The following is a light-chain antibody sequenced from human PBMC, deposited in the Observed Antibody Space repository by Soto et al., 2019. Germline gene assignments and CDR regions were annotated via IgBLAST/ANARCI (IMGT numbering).Light chain of an antibody. Sequence: EIVMTQSPATVSVSPGERATLSSWASESVSSSLAWYQQRPGQAPRLLIYGASTRATGIPARFSGSGSGTEFTLTISSLQSEDFAVYYCQQYNNSPRTFGQGTKVEI. CDR1: ESVSSS. CDR2: GAS. CDR3: QQYNNSPRT. V-gene: IGKV3-15*01. J-gene: IGKJ1*01.